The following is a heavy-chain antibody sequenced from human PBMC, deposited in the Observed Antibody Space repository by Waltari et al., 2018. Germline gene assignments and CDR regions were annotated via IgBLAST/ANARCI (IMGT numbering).Heavy chain of an antibody. D-gene: IGHD6-13*01. CDR1: GGSISSGGYY. Sequence: QVQLQESGPGLVKPSQTLSLTCTVSGGSISSGGYYWSWIRQHPGKGLEWIGYIYYSGSTYFNPSITSRVTISVDTSKNQFSLKLSSVTAAETAVYYCAREKQQQGWFDPWGQGTLVTVSS. CDR2: IYYSGST. J-gene: IGHJ5*02. CDR3: AREKQQQGWFDP. V-gene: IGHV4-31*03.